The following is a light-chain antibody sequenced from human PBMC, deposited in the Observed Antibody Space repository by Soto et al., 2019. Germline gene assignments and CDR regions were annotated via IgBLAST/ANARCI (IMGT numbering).Light chain of an antibody. CDR3: QQRSHWQDS. CDR1: KSVSSY. V-gene: IGKV3-11*01. Sequence: EIVLTQSPATLSLSPGERATLSCRASKSVSSYLAWYQQKPGQAPRLLIYDASNRATGIPARFSCSRSGTDFTLTISRLAPDDFAGYDCQQRSHWQDSFRHGKKMEIK. J-gene: IGKJ2*03. CDR2: DAS.